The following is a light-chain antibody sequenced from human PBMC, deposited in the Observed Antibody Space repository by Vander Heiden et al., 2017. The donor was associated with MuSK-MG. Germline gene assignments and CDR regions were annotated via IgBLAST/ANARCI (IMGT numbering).Light chain of an antibody. CDR1: QDNSNY. Sequence: DIQMTQSPASLSASLGDRVTITCQASQDNSNYLTWYQQKPGQRPNLLIYDASNLETGVPYRFSGSGSGTEFTLTISSPQPEDVATYYCQQYDNLPLTFGRGTKVEIK. CDR2: DAS. CDR3: QQYDNLPLT. V-gene: IGKV1-33*01. J-gene: IGKJ4*01.